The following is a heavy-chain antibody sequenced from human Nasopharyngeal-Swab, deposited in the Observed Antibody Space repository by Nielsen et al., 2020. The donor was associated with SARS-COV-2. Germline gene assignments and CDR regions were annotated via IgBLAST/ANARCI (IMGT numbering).Heavy chain of an antibody. CDR1: GDSVSSNSAA. V-gene: IGHV6-1*01. D-gene: IGHD3-22*01. CDR3: AREGPGYDYYDSSGYQSTSDAFDI. CDR2: TYYRSKWYN. J-gene: IGHJ3*02. Sequence: LSLTCAISGDSVSSNSAAWNWIRQSPSRGLEWLGRTYYRSKWYNDYAVSVKSRITINPDTSKNQFSLQLNSVTPEDTAVYYCAREGPGYDYYDSSGYQSTSDAFDIWGQGTMVTVSS.